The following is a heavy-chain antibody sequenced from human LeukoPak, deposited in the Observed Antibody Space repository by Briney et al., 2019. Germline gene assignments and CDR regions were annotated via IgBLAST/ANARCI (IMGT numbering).Heavy chain of an antibody. CDR2: INHSGST. CDR3: AREGGFYRPLDY. CDR1: GGSFSGYY. Sequence: SETLSLTCAVYGGSFSGYYWSWIRQPPGKGLEWIGEINHSGSTNYNPSLKSRVTISVDTSENHISLRLTSVTAADTAVYHCAREGGFYRPLDYSGQGILVTVSS. D-gene: IGHD3-16*02. J-gene: IGHJ4*02. V-gene: IGHV4-34*01.